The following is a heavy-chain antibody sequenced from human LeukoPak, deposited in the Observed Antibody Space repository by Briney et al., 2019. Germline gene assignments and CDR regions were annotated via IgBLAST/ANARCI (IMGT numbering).Heavy chain of an antibody. D-gene: IGHD4-23*01. J-gene: IGHJ4*02. Sequence: GGSLRLSCAASGFTFSNYGMSWVRQAPGEGLEWVSLISDSTWYADSVKGRFTISRDVSQNTLYLQMNSLRAEDTAVYYCAKDRRSYSGTSFDSWGQGTLVTVSS. CDR1: GFTFSNYG. CDR2: ISDST. V-gene: IGHV3-23*01. CDR3: AKDRRSYSGTSFDS.